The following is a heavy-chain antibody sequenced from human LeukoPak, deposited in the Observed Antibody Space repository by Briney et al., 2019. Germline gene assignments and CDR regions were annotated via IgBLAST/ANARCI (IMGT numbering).Heavy chain of an antibody. D-gene: IGHD3-22*01. CDR1: GGTFSSYA. J-gene: IGHJ4*02. V-gene: IGHV1-69*01. CDR3: ARTPWYYDSSGYYYFDY. Sequence: SVKVSCKASGGTFSSYAISWVRQAPGQGLEWMGGIIPIFGTANYAQKFQGRVTITADESTSTAYMGLSSLRSEDTAVYYCARTPWYYDSSGYYYFDYWGQGTLVTVSS. CDR2: IIPIFGTA.